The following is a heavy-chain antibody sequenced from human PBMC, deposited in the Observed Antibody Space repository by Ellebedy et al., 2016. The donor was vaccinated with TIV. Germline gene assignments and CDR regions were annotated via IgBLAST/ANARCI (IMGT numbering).Heavy chain of an antibody. D-gene: IGHD2-21*01. J-gene: IGHJ4*02. CDR2: IDGSSRYT. Sequence: GESLKISCTASGFTFSDFYMTWIRQAPGRGLEWISYIDGSSRYTPYADSVKGRFTISRDNAKNSLYLQVTSLRAEDTAVYYCVVDGYCGGSTCHDHWGQGTLVTVSS. CDR1: GFTFSDFY. CDR3: VVDGYCGGSTCHDH. V-gene: IGHV3-11*06.